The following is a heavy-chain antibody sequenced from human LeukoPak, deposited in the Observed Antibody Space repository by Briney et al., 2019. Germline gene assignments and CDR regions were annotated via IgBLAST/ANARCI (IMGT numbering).Heavy chain of an antibody. CDR1: GFTFSSYS. V-gene: IGHV3-21*04. D-gene: IGHD5-24*01. J-gene: IGHJ5*02. CDR3: ARESTPLRGAFDP. Sequence: GSLRLSCAASGFTFSSYSMNWVRQAPGKGLEWVSSISSSSSYIYYADSVKGRFTISRHTSKNTLYLQMNSLRAEDTAVYYCARESTPLRGAFDPWGPGTLVTVSS. CDR2: ISSSSSYI.